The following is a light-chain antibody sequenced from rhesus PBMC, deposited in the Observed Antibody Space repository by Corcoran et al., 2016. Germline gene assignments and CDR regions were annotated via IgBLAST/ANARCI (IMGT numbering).Light chain of an antibody. J-gene: IGKJ2*01. CDR3: QHGYGTPYS. Sequence: DIQMTQSPSSLSASVGDRVTITCRASENVNNYLNWYQQKHGNAPKLLSYKASTLQSGVPSRFRGSGSVKADTFSINSLKPEDVAPYYCQHGYGTPYSFGQGTKVEIK. CDR1: ENVNNY. V-gene: IGKV1-74*01. CDR2: KAS.